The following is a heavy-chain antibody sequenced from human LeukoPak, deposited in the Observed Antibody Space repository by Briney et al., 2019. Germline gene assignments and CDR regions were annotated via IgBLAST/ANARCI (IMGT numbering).Heavy chain of an antibody. J-gene: IGHJ4*02. CDR2: IIPILGIA. CDR1: GGTFSSYA. D-gene: IGHD3-9*01. Sequence: SVKVSCKASGGTFSSYAISWVRQAPGQGLEWMGRIIPILGIANYAQKFQGRVTITADKSTSTAYMELSSLRTEDTAVYYCARDHRYFDWLSPFDYWGQGTLVTVSS. V-gene: IGHV1-69*04. CDR3: ARDHRYFDWLSPFDY.